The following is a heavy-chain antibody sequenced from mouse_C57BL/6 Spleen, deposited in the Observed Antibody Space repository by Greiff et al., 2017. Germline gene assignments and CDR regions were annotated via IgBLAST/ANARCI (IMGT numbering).Heavy chain of an antibody. V-gene: IGHV3-6*01. D-gene: IGHD1-1*01. CDR1: GYSITSGYY. J-gene: IGHJ1*03. CDR2: ISYDGSN. Sequence: VQLQQSGPGLVKPSQSLSLTCSVTGYSITSGYYWNWIRQFPGNKLEWMGYISYDGSNNYNPSLKNRISITRDTSKNQFFLKLNSVTTEDTATYYCAREHYYGSSYWYFDVWGTGTTVTVSS. CDR3: AREHYYGSSYWYFDV.